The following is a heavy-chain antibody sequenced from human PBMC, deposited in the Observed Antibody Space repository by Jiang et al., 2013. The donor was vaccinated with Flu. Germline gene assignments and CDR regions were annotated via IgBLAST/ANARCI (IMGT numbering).Heavy chain of an antibody. D-gene: IGHD7-27*01. Sequence: NWVRQAPGKGPEWVSAISGDGGVTYYADSVKGRFTISRDNSKSIVSLQMNGLRAEDTAVYYCAKRSNWGYDDWYFDLWGRGTLVTVSS. CDR2: ISGDGGVT. V-gene: IGHV3-23*01. J-gene: IGHJ2*01. CDR3: AKRSNWGYDDWYFDL.